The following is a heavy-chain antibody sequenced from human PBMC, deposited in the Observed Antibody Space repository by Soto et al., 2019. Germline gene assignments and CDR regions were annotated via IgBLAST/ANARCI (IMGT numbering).Heavy chain of an antibody. CDR1: GGSISSSSYY. CDR3: AGGEITFGGVIVSDAFDI. D-gene: IGHD3-16*02. Sequence: SETLSLTCTVSGGSISSSSYYSGWIRQSPGKGLEWIGSIYYSGSTNYNPSLRSRVTISVDTSKNQFSLKLSSVTAADTAVYYCAGGEITFGGVIVSDAFDIWGQGTMVTVSS. V-gene: IGHV4-39*07. J-gene: IGHJ3*02. CDR2: IYYSGST.